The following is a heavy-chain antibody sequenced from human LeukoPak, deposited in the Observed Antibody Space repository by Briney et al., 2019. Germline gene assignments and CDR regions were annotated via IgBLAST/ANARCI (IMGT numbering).Heavy chain of an antibody. V-gene: IGHV4-59*01. CDR1: GXSISSYY. Sequence: PSETPSLTCTVSGXSISSYYWSWIRQPPGKGLEWIGYIYYSGSTNYNPSLKSRVTISVDTSKNQFSLNLSSVTAADTAVYFCASSGTTRNWFDPWGQGTLVTVSS. CDR3: ASSGTTRNWFDP. D-gene: IGHD1-1*01. CDR2: IYYSGST. J-gene: IGHJ5*02.